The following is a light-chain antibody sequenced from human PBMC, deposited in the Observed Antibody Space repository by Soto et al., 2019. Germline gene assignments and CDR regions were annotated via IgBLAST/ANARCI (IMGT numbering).Light chain of an antibody. CDR2: AAS. V-gene: IGKV1-39*01. Sequence: DIQMTQSPSSLSASVGDRVTITCRASQSISNYLNWYQQKPGNAPKLLIYAASSMQSGAPSRFSGSGSETDFTLTISSLQLDDSATNYCQQSFSPLLTFGQGSKVE. CDR1: QSISNY. J-gene: IGKJ1*01. CDR3: QQSFSPLLT.